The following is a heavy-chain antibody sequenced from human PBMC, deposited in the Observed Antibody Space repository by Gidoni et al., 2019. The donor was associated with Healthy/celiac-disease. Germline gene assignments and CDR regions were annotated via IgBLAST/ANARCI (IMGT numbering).Heavy chain of an antibody. CDR3: ARDCRALGGSCYRGHWFDP. D-gene: IGHD2-15*01. CDR2: IKQDGSEK. CDR1: GFTFSSYW. V-gene: IGHV3-7*01. Sequence: EVQLVESGGGLVQPGGSLGLSCAASGFTFSSYWMRWVRQVPGKGLEWVANIKQDGSEKYYVDSVKGRFTISRDNAKNSLYLQMNSLRAEDTAVYYCARDCRALGGSCYRGHWFDPWGQGTLVTVSS. J-gene: IGHJ5*02.